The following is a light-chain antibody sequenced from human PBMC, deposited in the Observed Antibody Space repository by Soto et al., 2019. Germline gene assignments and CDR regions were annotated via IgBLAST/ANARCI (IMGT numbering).Light chain of an antibody. J-gene: IGKJ1*01. CDR2: GAS. V-gene: IGKV3D-15*01. CDR3: QQYNNWPPT. Sequence: EIVMTQSPATLSVAAGERATLSCRASQSVSGNLAWYQQKPGQAPRLLIYGASTRATGIPARFSGSGSGTEFTLTISSLQSEDFAVYYCQQYNNWPPTFGQGTKVEIK. CDR1: QSVSGN.